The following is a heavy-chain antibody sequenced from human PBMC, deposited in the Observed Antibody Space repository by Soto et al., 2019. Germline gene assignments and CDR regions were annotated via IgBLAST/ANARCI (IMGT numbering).Heavy chain of an antibody. Sequence: SETLSLTCAVSGASITSGGYSWSWIRQSAGRVLEWIGYIYHSETTYYKPSLKSRVTISVDRSKNHFSLKLTSVTAADTAVDFCAVGRIPTAGAHPYNWFDPRGQGTLFTISS. CDR3: AVGRIPTAGAHPYNWFDP. V-gene: IGHV4-30-2*06. D-gene: IGHD6-13*01. J-gene: IGHJ5*01. CDR2: IYHSETT. CDR1: GASITSGGYS.